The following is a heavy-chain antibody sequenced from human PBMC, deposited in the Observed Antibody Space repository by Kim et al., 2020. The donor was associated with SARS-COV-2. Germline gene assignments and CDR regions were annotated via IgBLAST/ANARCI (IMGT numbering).Heavy chain of an antibody. J-gene: IGHJ6*02. V-gene: IGHV1-69*01. Sequence: YAQKFQGRVTITADESTSTAYMELSSLRSEDTAVYYCAWGDRGDYYGMDVWGQGTTVTVSS. D-gene: IGHD3-16*01. CDR3: AWGDRGDYYGMDV.